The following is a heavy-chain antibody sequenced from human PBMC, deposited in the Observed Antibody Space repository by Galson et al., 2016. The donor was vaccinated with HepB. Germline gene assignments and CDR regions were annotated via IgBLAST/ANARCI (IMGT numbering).Heavy chain of an antibody. Sequence: TLSLTCTVSGGSISSGGYYWTWIRQHPGKGLEWIGFVHDSGTPYYKSSLKSRLTISLNTPKNQFSLRLTSVTAADTAVYYCARANDGDYSLPYFDYWGQGALVTVSS. CDR2: VHDSGTP. J-gene: IGHJ4*02. CDR3: ARANDGDYSLPYFDY. CDR1: GGSISSGGYY. D-gene: IGHD4-17*01. V-gene: IGHV4-31*03.